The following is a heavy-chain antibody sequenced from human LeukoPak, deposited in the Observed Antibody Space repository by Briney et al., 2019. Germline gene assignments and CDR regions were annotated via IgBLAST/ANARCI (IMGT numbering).Heavy chain of an antibody. J-gene: IGHJ4*02. CDR2: IIPIFGTA. D-gene: IGHD6-19*01. Sequence: ASVKVSCKASGGTFSSYAISWVRQAPGQGLEWMGGIIPIFGTANYAQKFQGSVTITTDESTSTAYMELSRLRSDDTAVYYCARVDPAGGTFDYWGQGTLVTVSS. V-gene: IGHV1-69*05. CDR3: ARVDPAGGTFDY. CDR1: GGTFSSYA.